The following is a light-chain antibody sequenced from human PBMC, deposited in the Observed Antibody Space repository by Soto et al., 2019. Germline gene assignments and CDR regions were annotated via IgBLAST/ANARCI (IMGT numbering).Light chain of an antibody. CDR2: DAT. J-gene: IGKJ4*01. CDR1: QSIDIF. V-gene: IGKV3-11*01. CDR3: HQRSRWPPLT. Sequence: EIVLTQSPATLSLSPGERATLSCRASQSIDIFLAWYQHKPGQAPRLLIYDATNRATGIPARFRGSGSGTDFTLTISSLEPEDFAVYYCHQRSRWPPLTFGGGTKVEI.